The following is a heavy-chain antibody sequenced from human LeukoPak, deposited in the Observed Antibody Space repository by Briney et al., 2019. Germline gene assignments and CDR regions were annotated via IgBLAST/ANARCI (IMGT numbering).Heavy chain of an antibody. CDR2: ISGSGGST. Sequence: GGSLRLSCAASGFTFSSYAMSWVRQAPGKGLEWVSAISGSGGSTYYADSVRGRFTISRDNSKNTLYLQMNSLRAEDTAVYYCAKDKEGAVGATEFDYWGQGTLVTVSS. V-gene: IGHV3-23*01. CDR1: GFTFSSYA. D-gene: IGHD1-26*01. J-gene: IGHJ4*02. CDR3: AKDKEGAVGATEFDY.